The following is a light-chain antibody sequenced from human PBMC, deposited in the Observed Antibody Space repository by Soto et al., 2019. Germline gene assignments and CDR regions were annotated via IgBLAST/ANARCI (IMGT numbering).Light chain of an antibody. CDR1: SRHSSYA. V-gene: IGLV4-69*01. J-gene: IGLJ2*01. CDR3: QTWGTGILV. Sequence: QSVLTQSPSASASLGASVKLTCTLSSRHSSYAIAWHQQQPEKGPRYLMKLNSDGRHTKGDGIPDRFSGSNSGTERYLTISSLQSEDEADYYCQTWGTGILVFGGGTKLTVL. CDR2: LNSDGRH.